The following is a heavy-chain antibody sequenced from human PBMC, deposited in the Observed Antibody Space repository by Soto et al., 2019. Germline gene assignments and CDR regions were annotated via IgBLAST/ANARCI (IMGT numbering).Heavy chain of an antibody. V-gene: IGHV3-23*01. Sequence: GGSLRLSCAASGFTFSSYAMSWVRQAPGKGLEWVSAISGSGGSTYYADSVKGRFTISGDNSKNTLYLQLNSLRAEDTAVYYCANGGIVGATTWYFDLWGRGTLVTVSS. D-gene: IGHD1-26*01. CDR3: ANGGIVGATTWYFDL. CDR1: GFTFSSYA. J-gene: IGHJ2*01. CDR2: ISGSGGST.